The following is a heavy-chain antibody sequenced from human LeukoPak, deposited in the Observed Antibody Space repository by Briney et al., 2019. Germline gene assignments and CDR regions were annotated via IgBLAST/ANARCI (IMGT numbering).Heavy chain of an antibody. V-gene: IGHV1-69*13. D-gene: IGHD3-3*01. CDR1: GGTFSSYA. J-gene: IGHJ4*02. Sequence: ASVKVSCKASGGTFSSYAISWVRQAPGQGLEWMGGIIPIFGTANYAQKFQGRVTITADESTSTAYMELSSLRSEDTAVYYCARESVLRFLEWLPYTQTLPYFDYWGQGTLVTVSS. CDR3: ARESVLRFLEWLPYTQTLPYFDY. CDR2: IIPIFGTA.